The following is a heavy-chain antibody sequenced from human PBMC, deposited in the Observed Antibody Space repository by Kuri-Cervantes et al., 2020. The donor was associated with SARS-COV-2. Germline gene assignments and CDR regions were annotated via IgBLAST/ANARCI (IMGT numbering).Heavy chain of an antibody. CDR3: ARWPYCGGDCYFTDY. J-gene: IGHJ4*02. D-gene: IGHD2-21*01. Sequence: SVKGSCKASGGTFSSYAISWVRQAPGQGLEWMGGIIPIFGTANYAQKFQGRVTITTDESTSTAYMELSSLRSEDTAVYYCARWPYCGGDCYFTDYWGQGTLVTVSS. CDR1: GGTFSSYA. CDR2: IIPIFGTA. V-gene: IGHV1-69*05.